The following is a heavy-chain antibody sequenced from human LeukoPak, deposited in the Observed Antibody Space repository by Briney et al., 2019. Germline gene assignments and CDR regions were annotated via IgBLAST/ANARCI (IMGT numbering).Heavy chain of an antibody. CDR3: AKDRITMVRGVVDY. D-gene: IGHD3-10*01. V-gene: IGHV3-30*18. Sequence: PGRSLRLSCAASGSTFSSYGMHWVRQAPGKGLEWVAVISYDGSNKYYADSVKGRFTFSRDNSKNTLYLQMNSLRAEDTAVYYCAKDRITMVRGVVDYWGQGTLVTVSS. CDR1: GSTFSSYG. J-gene: IGHJ4*02. CDR2: ISYDGSNK.